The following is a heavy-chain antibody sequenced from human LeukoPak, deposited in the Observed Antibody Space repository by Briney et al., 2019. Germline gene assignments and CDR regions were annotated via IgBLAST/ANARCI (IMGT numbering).Heavy chain of an antibody. CDR3: AREAGCSGGSCYFDY. V-gene: IGHV1-46*01. D-gene: IGHD2-15*01. Sequence: GASVKVSSKASGYTFTSYYMHWVRRAPGQGLEGRGIINPSGDSTIYAEKSQGRVTMTRHTSTSTVYMELSSLRSEDTAVYYCAREAGCSGGSCYFDYWGQGTLATVSS. CDR2: INPSGDST. CDR1: GYTFTSYY. J-gene: IGHJ4*02.